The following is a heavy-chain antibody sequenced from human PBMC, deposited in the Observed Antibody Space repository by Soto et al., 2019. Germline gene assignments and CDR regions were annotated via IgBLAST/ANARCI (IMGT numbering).Heavy chain of an antibody. D-gene: IGHD6-6*01. CDR1: GFTFSNYG. CDR2: ISYSGNDY. Sequence: GGSLRLSCAAFGFTFSNYGIHWVRQAPGKGLEWVAVISYSGNDYHYADSVKGRFTISRDNSKNTLYLQMNSLRAEDTAVYYCAKDLTSRSSDYYFDYWGQGTLVTVSS. J-gene: IGHJ4*02. V-gene: IGHV3-30*18. CDR3: AKDLTSRSSDYYFDY.